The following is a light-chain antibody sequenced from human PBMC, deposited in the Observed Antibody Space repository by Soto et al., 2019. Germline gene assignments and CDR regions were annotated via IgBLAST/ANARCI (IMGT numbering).Light chain of an antibody. Sequence: QSVLTQPASVSGSPGQSITIFCTGTSSDVGGYNYVSWYQQHPGKAPKLMIYEVSNRPSGVSNRFSGSKSGNTASLTISGLQGEDEADYYCSSYTSSSAPVFGTGTKVTVL. CDR2: EVS. CDR3: SSYTSSSAPV. J-gene: IGLJ1*01. V-gene: IGLV2-14*01. CDR1: SSDVGGYNY.